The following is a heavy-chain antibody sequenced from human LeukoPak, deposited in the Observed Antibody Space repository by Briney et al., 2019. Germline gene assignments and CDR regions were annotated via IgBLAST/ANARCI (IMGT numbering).Heavy chain of an antibody. D-gene: IGHD6-13*01. Sequence: SETLSLTCTVSGGSISSGGYYWSWIRQHPGKGLEWIGYIYYSGSTYYNPSLKSRVTISVDTSKNQFSLKLSSVTAADTAVYYCASGEAAAGTSDYWGQGTLVTVSS. V-gene: IGHV4-31*03. CDR2: IYYSGST. CDR3: ASGEAAAGTSDY. CDR1: GGSISSGGYY. J-gene: IGHJ4*02.